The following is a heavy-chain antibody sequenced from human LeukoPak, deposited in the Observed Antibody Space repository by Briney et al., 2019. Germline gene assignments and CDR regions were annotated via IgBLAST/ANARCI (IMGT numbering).Heavy chain of an antibody. Sequence: GGSLRLSCAASGFTFSSYSMNWVRQAPGKGLEWVSSISSSSSYIYYADSVKGRFTISRDNAKNSLYLQMNSLRAEDTAVYYCAKDGTPGNSIWDYFAYWGQGALVTVSS. J-gene: IGHJ4*02. CDR2: ISSSSSYI. CDR1: GFTFSSYS. CDR3: AKDGTPGNSIWDYFAY. D-gene: IGHD2-15*01. V-gene: IGHV3-21*01.